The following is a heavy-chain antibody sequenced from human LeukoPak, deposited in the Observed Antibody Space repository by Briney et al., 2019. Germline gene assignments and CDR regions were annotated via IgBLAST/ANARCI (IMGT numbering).Heavy chain of an antibody. J-gene: IGHJ4*02. CDR2: ISGSGGST. CDR3: AKPTFGMVYSYGSPYFDY. CDR1: GFTFSSYA. Sequence: GGSLRLSCAASGFTFSSYAMSWVRQAPGKGLEWVSAISGSGGSTYYADSVKGRFTISRDNSKNTLYLQMNSLRAEDTAVYYCAKPTFGMVYSYGSPYFDYWGQGTLVTVSS. V-gene: IGHV3-23*01. D-gene: IGHD5-18*01.